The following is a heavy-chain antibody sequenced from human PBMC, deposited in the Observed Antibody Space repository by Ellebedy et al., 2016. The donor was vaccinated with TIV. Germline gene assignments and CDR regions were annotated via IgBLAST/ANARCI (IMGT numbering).Heavy chain of an antibody. CDR3: ARGPDSGGYYFVY. Sequence: GGSLRLSXAVSGFTVSSNYMSSVHQAPGKGLEWVSILYSGGDTYYADSVKGRFAISRDTSKNTLYLQMNSLRAEDTAVYYCARGPDSGGYYFVYWGQGTLVTVSS. D-gene: IGHD3-22*01. V-gene: IGHV3-53*01. CDR1: GFTVSSNY. J-gene: IGHJ4*02. CDR2: LYSGGDT.